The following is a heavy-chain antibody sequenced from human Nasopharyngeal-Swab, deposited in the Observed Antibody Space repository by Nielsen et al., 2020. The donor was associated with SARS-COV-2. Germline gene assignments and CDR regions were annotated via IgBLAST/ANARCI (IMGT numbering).Heavy chain of an antibody. Sequence: WVRQAPGQGLEWVGWMNPNSGNTGYAQKFQGRVTMTRNTSISTAYMELSSLRSEDTAVYYCAKAVTPNFYYSAMDVWGQGTTVTVSS. CDR3: AKAVTPNFYYSAMDV. V-gene: IGHV1-8*01. D-gene: IGHD4-17*01. CDR2: MNPNSGNT. J-gene: IGHJ6*02.